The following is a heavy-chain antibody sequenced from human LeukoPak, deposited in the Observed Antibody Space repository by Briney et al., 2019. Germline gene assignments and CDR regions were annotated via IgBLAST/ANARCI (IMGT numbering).Heavy chain of an antibody. V-gene: IGHV3-23*01. CDR3: TKGTIWLPFDY. CDR2: ISGSGGST. Sequence: GGSLRLSCAAAGFTFSNYAMSWARQAPGKGLEWVSAISGSGGSTYYADSVKGRFTISRDNSKNTLYLQMNSLRAEDTAVYYCTKGTIWLPFDYWGQGTLVTVSS. D-gene: IGHD5-18*01. CDR1: GFTFSNYA. J-gene: IGHJ4*02.